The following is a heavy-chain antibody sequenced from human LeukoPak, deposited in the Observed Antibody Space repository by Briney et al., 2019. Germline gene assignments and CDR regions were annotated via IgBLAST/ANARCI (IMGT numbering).Heavy chain of an antibody. D-gene: IGHD6-13*01. CDR3: ASWGQQLVYFDY. Sequence: PGGSLRLSCAASGFTFDDNGTSWVRQAPGKGLEWVSGINWNGGSTGYADSVKGRFTISRDNAKNSLYLQMNSLRAEDTALYYCASWGQQLVYFDYWGQGTLVTVSS. CDR2: INWNGGST. CDR1: GFTFDDNG. J-gene: IGHJ4*02. V-gene: IGHV3-20*04.